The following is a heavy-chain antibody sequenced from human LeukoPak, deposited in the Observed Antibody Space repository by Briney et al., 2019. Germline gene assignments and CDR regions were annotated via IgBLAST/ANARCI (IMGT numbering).Heavy chain of an antibody. CDR2: INHSGST. CDR3: ARSAHSGSYSPFDY. Sequence: SETLSLTCAVYGGSFSGYYWSWIRQPPGKGLEWIGEINHSGSTNYNPSLKGRVTISVDTSKNQLSLKLSSVTAADTAVYYCARSAHSGSYSPFDYWGQGTLVTVSS. CDR1: GGSFSGYY. D-gene: IGHD1-26*01. V-gene: IGHV4-34*01. J-gene: IGHJ4*02.